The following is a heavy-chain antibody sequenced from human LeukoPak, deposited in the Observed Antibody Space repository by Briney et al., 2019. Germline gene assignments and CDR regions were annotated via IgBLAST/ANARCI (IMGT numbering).Heavy chain of an antibody. D-gene: IGHD3-10*01. CDR1: GFTFSSYA. J-gene: IGHJ4*02. CDR2: ISSNGGST. V-gene: IGHV3-64*01. CDR3: ARGDVWFGESNIDY. Sequence: PGGSLRLSCAASGFTFSSYAMHWVRQAPGKGLEYVSAISSNGGSTYYANSVKGRFTISRDNSKNTLYLQMGSLRAEDMAVYYSARGDVWFGESNIDYWGQGTLVTVSS.